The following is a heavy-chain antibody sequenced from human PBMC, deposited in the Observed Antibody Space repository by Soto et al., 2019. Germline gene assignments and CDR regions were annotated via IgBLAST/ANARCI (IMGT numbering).Heavy chain of an antibody. D-gene: IGHD3-3*01. V-gene: IGHV4-31*03. CDR3: ARDAYDFWSGFQVQNDAFDI. CDR1: GGSISSGGYY. J-gene: IGHJ3*02. Sequence: SETLSLTCTVSGGSISSGGYYWSWIRQHPGKSLEWIGYIYYSGSTYYNPSLKSRVTISVDTSKNQFSLKLSSVTAADTAVYYCARDAYDFWSGFQVQNDAFDIWGQGTMVTVSS. CDR2: IYYSGST.